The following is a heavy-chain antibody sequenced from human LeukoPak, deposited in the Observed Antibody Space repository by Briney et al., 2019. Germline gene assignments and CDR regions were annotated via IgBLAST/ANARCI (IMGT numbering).Heavy chain of an antibody. Sequence: PGGSLRLSCAASGFSFSTYWMSWVRQAPGKGLEWVAAINQDGSDKYYVDSVKGRFTISRDNAKNTLYLQMNSLRAEDTAVYYCARDDLRGLDAFDIWGQGTMVTVSS. D-gene: IGHD2-21*02. CDR2: INQDGSDK. V-gene: IGHV3-7*01. CDR1: GFSFSTYW. CDR3: ARDDLRGLDAFDI. J-gene: IGHJ3*02.